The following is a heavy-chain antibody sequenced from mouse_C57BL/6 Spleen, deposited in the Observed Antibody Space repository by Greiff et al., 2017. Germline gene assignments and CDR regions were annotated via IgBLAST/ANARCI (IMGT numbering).Heavy chain of an antibody. CDR3: SSKITTVVPFSY. CDR2: IDPETGGT. Sequence: QVQLQQSGAELVRPGASVTLSCKASGYTFTDYEMHWVKQTPVHGLEWIGAIDPETGGTAYNQKFKVKAILTADKSSSTAYMELRSLTSEYSSVYYWSSKITTVVPFSYWGQGTLVTVSA. V-gene: IGHV1-15*01. CDR1: GYTFTDYE. D-gene: IGHD1-1*01. J-gene: IGHJ3*01.